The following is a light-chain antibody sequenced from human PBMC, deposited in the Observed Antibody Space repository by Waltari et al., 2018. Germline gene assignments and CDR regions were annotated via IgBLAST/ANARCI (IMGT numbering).Light chain of an antibody. CDR1: RSVFYTDNHKNY. CDR3: HQHYTTPWT. Sequence: DIAMTQSPDSLAVSLGERAPINCKSSRSVFYTDNHKNYLTWYQQKPGPPPQLLISWASTRESGVPDRFIGSGSGTDFTLTISSLQAEDVAVYYCHQHYTTPWTFGQGTLVEL. V-gene: IGKV4-1*01. CDR2: WAS. J-gene: IGKJ1*01.